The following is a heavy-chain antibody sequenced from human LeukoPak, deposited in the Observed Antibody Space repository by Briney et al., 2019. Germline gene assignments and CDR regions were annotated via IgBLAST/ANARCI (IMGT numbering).Heavy chain of an antibody. CDR2: IFITGTT. D-gene: IGHD5-12*01. V-gene: IGHV4-4*07. CDR3: VRQGYNYGAFNA. Sequence: PSDTLSLTCVVSGDSISCCYWTWIRQSAEKGLEWIGRIFITGTTDYNPSLQGRVTMSVDRSKSQFSLRLTSVTAADTAVYYCVRQGYNYGAFNAWGQGTLVTVSS. CDR1: GDSISCCY. J-gene: IGHJ4*02.